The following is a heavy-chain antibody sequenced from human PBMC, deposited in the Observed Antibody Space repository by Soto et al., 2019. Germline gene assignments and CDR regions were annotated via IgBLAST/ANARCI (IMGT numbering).Heavy chain of an antibody. CDR2: IYDSGSS. Sequence: SETLSLTCTVSGASISSGDYFWSWIRQSPGKGLQWIGYIYDSGSSYYNPSLKSRITMSVDTSKNQFSLKLSSVTAADTAVYYCAREKGYISGPKNFDYWGQGTLVTVSS. D-gene: IGHD5-12*01. CDR3: AREKGYISGPKNFDY. CDR1: GASISSGDYF. J-gene: IGHJ4*02. V-gene: IGHV4-30-4*01.